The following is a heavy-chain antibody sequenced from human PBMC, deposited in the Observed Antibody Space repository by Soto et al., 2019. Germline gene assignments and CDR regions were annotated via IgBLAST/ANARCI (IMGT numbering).Heavy chain of an antibody. CDR1: GDSYSISTYS. Sequence: SETLSLTCNMSGDSYSISTYSWSWIRQPPGKALQWIGFIYQSGVTSYNPPLASRVSISLDRSNNQCSLKLKSVTAADTAVYFCAGMPYTSGLRFDPWGPGTLVTVSS. V-gene: IGHV4-30-2*01. CDR2: IYQSGVT. J-gene: IGHJ5*02. CDR3: AGMPYTSGLRFDP. D-gene: IGHD6-19*01.